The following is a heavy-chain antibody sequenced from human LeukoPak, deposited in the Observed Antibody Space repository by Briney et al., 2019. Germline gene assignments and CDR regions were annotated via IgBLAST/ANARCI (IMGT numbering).Heavy chain of an antibody. D-gene: IGHD5-12*01. CDR1: GYSISSGYY. CDR3: ARVVETSGYVYVIRVDP. CDR2: IYHSGST. J-gene: IGHJ5*02. V-gene: IGHV4-38-2*02. Sequence: PSETLSLTCTVSGYSISSGYYWGWVRQPPGKGLEWIGSIYHSGSTYYNPSLKSRVTISLDTSKNQFSLNLSSVTAADTAVYYCARVVETSGYVYVIRVDPWGQGTLVTVSS.